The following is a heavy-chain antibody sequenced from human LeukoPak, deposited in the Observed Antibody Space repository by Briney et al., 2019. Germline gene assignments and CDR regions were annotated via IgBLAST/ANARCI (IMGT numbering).Heavy chain of an antibody. Sequence: GGSRRLSCAASGFILSDHYMDWVRQAPGKWLEWVGRTQSKADSYTTEYAASVKGRFTISRDDSKNSLYLQMNSLRTEDTGVYYCARSVYGDYYFDYWGQGILVTVAS. D-gene: IGHD7-27*01. CDR2: TQSKADSYTT. J-gene: IGHJ4*02. CDR3: ARSVYGDYYFDY. CDR1: GFILSDHY. V-gene: IGHV3-72*01.